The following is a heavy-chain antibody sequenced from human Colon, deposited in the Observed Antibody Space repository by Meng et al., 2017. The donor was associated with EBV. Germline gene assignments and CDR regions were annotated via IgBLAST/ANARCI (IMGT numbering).Heavy chain of an antibody. CDR1: GGSFSGYY. CDR3: ARGPGGSYYLYYFDY. V-gene: IGHV4-34*01. J-gene: IGHJ4*02. D-gene: IGHD1-26*01. Sequence: VEVQQWGAGLLKPSEPLSPTCAVYGGSFSGYYWSWIRQPPGKGLEWIGEINHSGSTNYNPSLKSRVTISVDTSKKQFSLKLSSVTAADTAVYYCARGPGGSYYLYYFDYWGQGTLVTVSS. CDR2: INHSGST.